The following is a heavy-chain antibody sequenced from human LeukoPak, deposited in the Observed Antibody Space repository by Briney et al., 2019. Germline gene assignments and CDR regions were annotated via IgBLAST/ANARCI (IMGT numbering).Heavy chain of an antibody. J-gene: IGHJ3*02. D-gene: IGHD6-6*01. V-gene: IGHV3-48*04. CDR1: GFNFRSYW. Sequence: GGSLGLSCGTSGFNFRSYWMSWVRQAPWKGLEWVSYISSSSSTIYYADSVKGRFTISRDNAKNSLYLQMNSLRAEDTAVYYCARVKYSRAYDAFDIWGQGTMVTVSS. CDR3: ARVKYSRAYDAFDI. CDR2: ISSSSSTI.